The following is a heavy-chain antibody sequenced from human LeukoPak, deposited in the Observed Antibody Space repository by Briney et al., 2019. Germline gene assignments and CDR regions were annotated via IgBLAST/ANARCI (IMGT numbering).Heavy chain of an antibody. CDR3: AKLVSRLVVPAVHST. J-gene: IGHJ4*02. D-gene: IGHD2-2*01. CDR2: ISGSGGYT. V-gene: IGHV3-23*01. Sequence: GRSLRLSCAASGFTFSSYGMHWVRQVPGRGLEWVSAISGSGGYTYFADSVKGRSTISRDNSKNTLFLQMNSLRVEDTAVYYCAKLVSRLVVPAVHSTWGQGTLVTVSS. CDR1: GFTFSSYG.